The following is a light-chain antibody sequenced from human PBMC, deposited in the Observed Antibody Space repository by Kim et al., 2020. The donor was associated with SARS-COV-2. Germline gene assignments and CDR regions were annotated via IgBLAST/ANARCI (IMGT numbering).Light chain of an antibody. CDR2: GNS. CDR3: QSYDSSLSGYVV. Sequence: VPISCTGSSSNIGAGYDVHWYQQLPGTAPKPLIYGNSNRPSGVPDRFSGSKSGTSASLAITGLQAEDEADYYCQSYDSSLSGYVVFGGGTQLTVL. V-gene: IGLV1-40*01. CDR1: SSNIGAGYD. J-gene: IGLJ2*01.